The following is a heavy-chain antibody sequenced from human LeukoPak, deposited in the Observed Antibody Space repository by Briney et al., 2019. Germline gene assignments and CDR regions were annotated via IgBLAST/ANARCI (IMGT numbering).Heavy chain of an antibody. Sequence: ESGPALVKPTQTLTLTCTFSGFSLSTSGMCVSWIRQPPGKALEWLARIDWDDDKYYSTSLKTRLTISKDTSKNQVVLTMTNMDPVDTATYYCARTLWFGELLRGGWFDPWGQGTLVTVSS. CDR3: ARTLWFGELLRGGWFDP. CDR2: IDWDDDK. D-gene: IGHD3-10*01. V-gene: IGHV2-70*11. J-gene: IGHJ5*02. CDR1: GFSLSTSGMC.